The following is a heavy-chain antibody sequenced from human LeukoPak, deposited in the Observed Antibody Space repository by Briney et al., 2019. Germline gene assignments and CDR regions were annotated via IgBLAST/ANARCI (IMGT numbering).Heavy chain of an antibody. CDR3: ARGGGYSYDRTRYYYYGMDV. V-gene: IGHV3-11*01. Sequence: GGSLRLSCAASGFTFSDYYMSWIRQAPGKGLEWVSYISSSGSTIYYADSVKGRFTISRDNAKNSLYLQMNGLRAEDTAVYYCARGGGYSYDRTRYYYYGMDVWGQGTTVTVSS. CDR2: ISSSGSTI. CDR1: GFTFSDYY. J-gene: IGHJ6*02. D-gene: IGHD5-18*01.